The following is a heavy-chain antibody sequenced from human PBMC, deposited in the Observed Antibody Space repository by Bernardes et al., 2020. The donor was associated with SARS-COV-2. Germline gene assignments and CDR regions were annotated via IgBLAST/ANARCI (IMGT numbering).Heavy chain of an antibody. CDR1: GFTFSSYW. J-gene: IGHJ6*02. D-gene: IGHD6-13*01. V-gene: IGHV3-7*01. CDR3: ARDRVAAAGTSYYYGMDV. CDR2: IKQDGSEK. Sequence: GGSLRLSCGASGFTFSSYWMSWVRQAPGKGLEWVANIKQDGSEKYYVDSVKGRFTISRDNAKNSLSVQMNSLRADDTAVYYCARDRVAAAGTSYYYGMDVWGQGTTVTVSS.